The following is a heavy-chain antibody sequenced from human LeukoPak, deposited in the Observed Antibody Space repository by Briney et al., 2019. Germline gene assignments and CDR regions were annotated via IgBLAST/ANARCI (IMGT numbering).Heavy chain of an antibody. V-gene: IGHV3-7*03. J-gene: IGHJ4*02. D-gene: IGHD6-13*01. Sequence: VRXAPGXXXXXXXXXXQDGDTKYYVDSVKGRFTISRDNAMNSLYLQMNSLRAEDTAIYYCARSLPYGTTWYGRSDFWGQGTLVTVSS. CDR2: XXQDGDTK. CDR3: ARSLPYGTTWYGRSDF.